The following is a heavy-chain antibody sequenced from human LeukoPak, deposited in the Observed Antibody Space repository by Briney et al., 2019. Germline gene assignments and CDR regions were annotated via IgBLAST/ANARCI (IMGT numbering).Heavy chain of an antibody. V-gene: IGHV4-34*01. CDR3: ARGQDYGDYMN. Sequence: SETLSLTCTVSGGSISGYYWSWIRQPPGKGLEWIGEINHSGSTNYNPSLKSRVTISVDTSKNQFSLRLNSVTAADTAVYYCARGQDYGDYMNWGQGTLVTVSS. CDR1: GGSISGYY. J-gene: IGHJ4*02. D-gene: IGHD4-17*01. CDR2: INHSGST.